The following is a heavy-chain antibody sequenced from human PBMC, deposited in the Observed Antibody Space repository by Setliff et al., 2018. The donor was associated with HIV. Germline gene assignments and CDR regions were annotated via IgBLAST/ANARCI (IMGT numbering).Heavy chain of an antibody. Sequence: GSLRLSCAASGFTFSSYGMHWVRQAPGKGLEWVSLISYDGSKKYYADSVKGRFSISRDNPKNTVYLQMNSLRPEDTALYYCAKIPHTGGWLRPMPDFWGPGTLVTVSS. CDR3: AKIPHTGGWLRPMPDF. J-gene: IGHJ4*02. D-gene: IGHD2-2*01. CDR2: ISYDGSKK. V-gene: IGHV3-30*18. CDR1: GFTFSSYG.